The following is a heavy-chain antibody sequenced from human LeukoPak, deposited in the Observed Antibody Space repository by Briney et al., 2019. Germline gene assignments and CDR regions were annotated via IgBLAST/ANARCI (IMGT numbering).Heavy chain of an antibody. D-gene: IGHD2/OR15-2a*01. CDR2: INGDGSST. Sequence: GGSLRLSCTASGFTFSTYWMHWVRQAPGKGLMWVSRINGDGSSTVYADSVKGRFTISRDNAKNTLYLQMNSLRAEDTAVYYCTRDLSPAHFWGQGTLVTVSS. V-gene: IGHV3-74*01. CDR1: GFTFSTYW. CDR3: TRDLSPAHF. J-gene: IGHJ4*02.